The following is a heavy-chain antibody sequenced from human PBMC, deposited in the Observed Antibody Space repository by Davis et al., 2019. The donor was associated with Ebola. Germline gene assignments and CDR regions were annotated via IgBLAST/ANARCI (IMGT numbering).Heavy chain of an antibody. Sequence: SGPTLVQPTQPLTLPCTFPRFSLSTSGVDVGWIRQPPRKALERLVLTYWDDDNLYSPSLKSRLTITKDTSKNHVVLTMTNMDPVDTATYYCAHLCTGGVCYPRNWVDPWGQGTLVTVSS. CDR1: RFSLSTSGVD. J-gene: IGHJ5*02. CDR3: AHLCTGGVCYPRNWVDP. V-gene: IGHV2-5*02. CDR2: TYWDDDN. D-gene: IGHD2-8*02.